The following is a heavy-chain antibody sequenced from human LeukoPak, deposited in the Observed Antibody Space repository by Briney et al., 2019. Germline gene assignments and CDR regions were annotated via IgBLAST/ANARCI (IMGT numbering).Heavy chain of an antibody. J-gene: IGHJ4*02. CDR2: ISSSGSTI. Sequence: GGSLRLSCAASEFSVGSNYVTWVRQAPGKGLEWVSYISSSGSTIYYADSVKGRFTISRDNAKNSLYLQMNSLRAEDTAVYYCARDGGYYYGSGSYYDDYWGQGTLVTVSS. D-gene: IGHD3-10*01. CDR1: EFSVGSNY. V-gene: IGHV3-11*01. CDR3: ARDGGYYYGSGSYYDDY.